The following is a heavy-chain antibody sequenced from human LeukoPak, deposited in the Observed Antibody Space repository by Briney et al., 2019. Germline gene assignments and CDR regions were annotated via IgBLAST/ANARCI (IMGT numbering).Heavy chain of an antibody. CDR3: ARDHCSGGSCYWDYYYYGMDV. CDR1: GGTFSSYG. V-gene: IGHV1-18*01. J-gene: IGHJ6*02. D-gene: IGHD2-15*01. CDR2: ISAYNGNT. Sequence: ASVKVSCKASGGTFSSYGISWVRQAPGQGLEWMGWISAYNGNTNYAQKLQGRVTMTTDTSTSTAYMELRSLRSDDTAVYYCARDHCSGGSCYWDYYYYGMDVWGQGTTVTVSS.